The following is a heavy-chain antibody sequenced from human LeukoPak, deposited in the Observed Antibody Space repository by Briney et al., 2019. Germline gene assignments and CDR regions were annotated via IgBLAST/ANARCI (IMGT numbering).Heavy chain of an antibody. D-gene: IGHD3-10*01. V-gene: IGHV3-23*01. J-gene: IGHJ4*02. CDR2: ISGSGSTR. CDR3: AKELSTVRDY. Sequence: GGSLRLSCAASGFILSSYALSWARQAPGKGLEWVSTISGSGSTRHSADFVKGRFTISRDNSKNTLYLQMNSLRAEDTAVYYCAKELSTVRDYWGQGTLVTVSS. CDR1: GFILSSYA.